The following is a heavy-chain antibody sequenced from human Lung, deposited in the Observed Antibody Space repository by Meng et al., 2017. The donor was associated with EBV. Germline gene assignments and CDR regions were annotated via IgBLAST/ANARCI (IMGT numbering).Heavy chain of an antibody. V-gene: IGHV4-39*01. J-gene: IGHJ4*02. CDR1: WGSISSSYIY. CDR2: FQHSGRT. CDR3: ARYTIGTMADY. Sequence: QLRELRQGLVKPMDPRSLPCTVSWGSISSSYIYWGWTRQPPGKGLEWIGSFQHSGRTSDNPSLSSRATIFEDTSKNQFSLELRSVTAADTAVYNCARYTIGTMADYWGQGTLVTVSS. D-gene: IGHD2-8*01.